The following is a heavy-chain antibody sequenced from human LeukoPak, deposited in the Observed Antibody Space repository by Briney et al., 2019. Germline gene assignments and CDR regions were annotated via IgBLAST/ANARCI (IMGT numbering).Heavy chain of an antibody. V-gene: IGHV5-51*01. Sequence: GESLKISCKGSGYSFTSYWIGWVRQMPGKGLEWMGIIYPGDSDTRYSPSFQGQVTISADKSISTAYLQWSSLKASDTAMYYCARRTMPHTARNTHDAFDIWGQGTMVTVSS. D-gene: IGHD5-18*01. CDR1: GYSFTSYW. CDR2: IYPGDSDT. CDR3: ARRTMPHTARNTHDAFDI. J-gene: IGHJ3*02.